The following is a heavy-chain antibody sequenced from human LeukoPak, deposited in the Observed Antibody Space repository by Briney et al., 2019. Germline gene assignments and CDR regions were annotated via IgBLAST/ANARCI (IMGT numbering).Heavy chain of an antibody. CDR2: ISGSGGST. CDR3: AKHQVRVNCSSTSCYPDY. J-gene: IGHJ4*02. V-gene: IGHV3-23*01. D-gene: IGHD2-2*01. Sequence: GGSLRLSCAASGFTFSSYAMSWVRQAPGKGLEWVSAISGSGGSTYYADSVKRRFTISRDNSKNTLYLQMNSLRAEDTAVYYCAKHQVRVNCSSTSCYPDYWGQGTLVTVSS. CDR1: GFTFSSYA.